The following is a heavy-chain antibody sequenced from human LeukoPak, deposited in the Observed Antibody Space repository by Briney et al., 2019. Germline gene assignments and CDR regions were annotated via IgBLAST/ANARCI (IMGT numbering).Heavy chain of an antibody. CDR1: GASISSYH. CDR3: ARDVTDYSYGLPWYGMDV. D-gene: IGHD5-18*01. Sequence: SETLSLTCTVSGASISSYHWSWIRQPPGKGLEWIGDLFNSGGTSYNASLKSRVTVSVDTSKKQVSLEVTSVTAADTAVYYCARDVTDYSYGLPWYGMDVWGQGTTVTVSS. CDR2: LFNSGGT. V-gene: IGHV4-4*08. J-gene: IGHJ6*02.